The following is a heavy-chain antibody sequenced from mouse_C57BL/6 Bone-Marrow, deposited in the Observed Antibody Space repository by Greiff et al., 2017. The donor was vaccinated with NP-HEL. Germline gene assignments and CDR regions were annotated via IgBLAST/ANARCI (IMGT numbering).Heavy chain of an antibody. CDR1: GYTFTSYW. CDR3: ARGATDY. CDR2: IDPSDSYT. J-gene: IGHJ2*01. D-gene: IGHD3-1*01. Sequence: VQLQQPGAELVMPGASVKLSCKASGYTFTSYWMHWVKQRPGQGLEWIGEIDPSDSYTNYNQKFKGKSTLTVDTSSSTAYMQLSSLTSEDAAVYYCARGATDYWGQGTTLTVSS. V-gene: IGHV1-69*01.